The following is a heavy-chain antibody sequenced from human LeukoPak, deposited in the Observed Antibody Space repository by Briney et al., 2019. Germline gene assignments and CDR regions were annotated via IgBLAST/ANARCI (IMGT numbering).Heavy chain of an antibody. CDR3: AKEAPMYYDFWSGLPPHWFDP. V-gene: IGHV3-23*01. D-gene: IGHD3-3*01. CDR2: ISGSGGTT. CDR1: GCTFSSYA. Sequence: LPGGSLRLSCAASGCTFSSYAMSWVRQAPGKGLEWVSAISGSGGTTYYADSVKGRFTISRDNSKNTLYLQMNSLRAEDTAVYYCAKEAPMYYDFWSGLPPHWFDPWGQGTLVTVSS. J-gene: IGHJ5*02.